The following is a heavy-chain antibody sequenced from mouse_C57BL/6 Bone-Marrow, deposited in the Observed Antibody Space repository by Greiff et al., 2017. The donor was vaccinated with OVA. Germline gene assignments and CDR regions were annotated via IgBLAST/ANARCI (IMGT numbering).Heavy chain of an antibody. CDR1: GFNIKDYY. V-gene: IGHV14-1*01. D-gene: IGHD1-1*01. CDR2: IDPEDGDT. Sequence: EVQLLQSGAELVRPGASVKLSCTASGFNIKDYYMHWVKQRPEQGLEWIGRIDPEDGDTEYAPKFQGKATMTADTSSNTAYLQLSSLTSEDTAVYYCTLFITTVVDYFDYWGQGTTLTVSS. J-gene: IGHJ2*01. CDR3: TLFITTVVDYFDY.